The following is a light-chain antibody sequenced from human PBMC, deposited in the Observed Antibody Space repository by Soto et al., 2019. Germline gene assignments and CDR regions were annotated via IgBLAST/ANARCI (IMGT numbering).Light chain of an antibody. CDR3: QQYGSSPRS. CDR1: QSVNTN. V-gene: IGKV3-20*01. CDR2: GAF. Sequence: ENVLTQSPDTLSLSPGERATLSCRARQSVNTNLAWYQQKPGQAPRLLIHGAFNRATGIPDRFSGSGSGTDFTLTISRLEPEDFAMYYCQQYGSSPRSFGQGTKLEIK. J-gene: IGKJ2*04.